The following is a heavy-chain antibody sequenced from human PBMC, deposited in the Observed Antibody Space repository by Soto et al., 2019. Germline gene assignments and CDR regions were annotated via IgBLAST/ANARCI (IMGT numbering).Heavy chain of an antibody. CDR3: ARVDLDSGGNCYLDY. J-gene: IGHJ4*02. CDR1: GGSISSYY. V-gene: IGHV4-59*01. CDR2: IYYSVST. D-gene: IGHD2-15*01. Sequence: PSETLSLTCTVSGGSISSYYWSWIRQPPGKGLEWIGYIYYSVSTNYNPSLKSRVTISVDTSKNQFSLKLSSVTAADTAVYYCARVDLDSGGNCYLDYSGQGTLDTVSS.